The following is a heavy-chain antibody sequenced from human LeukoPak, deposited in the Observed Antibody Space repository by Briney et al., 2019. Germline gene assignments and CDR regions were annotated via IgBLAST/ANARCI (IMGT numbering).Heavy chain of an antibody. Sequence: GGSLRLSCAASGFTFGSYGMHWVRQTPGKGLEWVAFIRYDGSNKYYADSVKGRFTISRDNSKNTLYLQMNSLRAEDTAVYYCAKFRQGYYDFWSGYYYYFDYWGQGTLVTVPS. CDR3: AKFRQGYYDFWSGYYYYFDY. CDR2: IRYDGSNK. CDR1: GFTFGSYG. J-gene: IGHJ4*02. D-gene: IGHD3-3*01. V-gene: IGHV3-30*02.